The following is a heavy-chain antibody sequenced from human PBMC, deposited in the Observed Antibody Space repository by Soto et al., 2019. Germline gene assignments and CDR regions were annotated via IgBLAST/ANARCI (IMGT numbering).Heavy chain of an antibody. J-gene: IGHJ6*02. CDR2: INAGNGNT. Sequence: ASVKVSCKASGYTFTSSAMHWVRQAPGQSLEWMGWINAGNGNTKYLQKFQGRVTITRDTSASTVYMELSSLRSEDTAVYYCAREGVRGMDVWGQGTTVTVSS. CDR3: AREGVRGMDV. V-gene: IGHV1-3*01. CDR1: GYTFTSSA. D-gene: IGHD3-16*01.